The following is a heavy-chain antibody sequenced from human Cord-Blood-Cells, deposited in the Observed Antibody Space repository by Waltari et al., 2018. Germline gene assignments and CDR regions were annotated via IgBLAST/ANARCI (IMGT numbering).Heavy chain of an antibody. J-gene: IGHJ4*02. Sequence: QLQLQASGPGLVKPSEPLSLTCTVPVGSISSSSYSWGWIRQPPGKGLEWIGSIYYSGSTYYNPSLKSRVTISVDTSKNQFSLKLSSVTAADTAVYYCARHDFRGSSSFDYWGQGTLVTVSS. CDR3: ARHDFRGSSSFDY. CDR1: VGSISSSSYS. D-gene: IGHD6-6*01. V-gene: IGHV4-39*01. CDR2: IYYSGST.